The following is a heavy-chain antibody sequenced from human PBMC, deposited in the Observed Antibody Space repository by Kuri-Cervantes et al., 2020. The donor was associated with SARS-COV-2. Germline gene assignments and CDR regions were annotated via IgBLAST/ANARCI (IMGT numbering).Heavy chain of an antibody. CDR3: AMTVHDFWSGEFDY. Sequence: GSLRLSCTVSGDSITTSPYYWAWVRQPPGKVLEWIGSFYYGGSTYENPSLKSRVTISVDTSKNQFSLKLSSVTAADTAVYYCAMTVHDFWSGEFDYWGQGTLVTVSS. J-gene: IGHJ4*02. V-gene: IGHV4-39*07. CDR2: FYYGGST. D-gene: IGHD3-3*01. CDR1: GDSITTSPYY.